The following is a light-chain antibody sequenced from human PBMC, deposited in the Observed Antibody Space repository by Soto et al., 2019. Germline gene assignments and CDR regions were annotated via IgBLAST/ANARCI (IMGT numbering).Light chain of an antibody. CDR2: AAS. V-gene: IGKV1-39*01. CDR3: QQGYSTPWT. Sequence: DTQMAQSPSSLYASVGDRVTIPCRASLSIATYLNWYQQKPGKAPKLLIYAASTLQSGVPSRFSGSGSVTEFSLTISSLQPDDFATYFCQQGYSTPWTFGQGTKVDIK. J-gene: IGKJ1*01. CDR1: LSIATY.